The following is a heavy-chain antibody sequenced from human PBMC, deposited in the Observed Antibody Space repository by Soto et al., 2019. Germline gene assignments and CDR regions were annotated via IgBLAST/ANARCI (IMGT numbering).Heavy chain of an antibody. CDR3: ARAYGDSFFDL. D-gene: IGHD4-17*01. CDR1: GGSFSGYY. CDR2: IYYSGYT. Sequence: PSETLSLTCAVYGGSFSGYYWSWIRQPPGKGLECIGFIYYSGYTNYNPSLKSRVTMSVDTSKNQFSLKLSSVTAADTAVYYCARAYGDSFFDLWGQGTLVTVSS. V-gene: IGHV4-59*01. J-gene: IGHJ4*02.